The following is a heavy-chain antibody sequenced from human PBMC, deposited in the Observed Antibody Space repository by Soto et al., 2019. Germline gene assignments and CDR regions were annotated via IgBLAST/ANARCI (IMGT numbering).Heavy chain of an antibody. D-gene: IGHD6-6*01. V-gene: IGHV1-18*01. Sequence: ETSVKVSCKASGYTFTSYGISWVRQAPGQGLEWMGWISAYNGNTNYAQKLQGRVTMTTDTSTSTAYMELRSLRSDDTAVYYCARDYIAAPRDAFDIWGQGTMVTVSS. CDR3: ARDYIAAPRDAFDI. CDR2: ISAYNGNT. CDR1: GYTFTSYG. J-gene: IGHJ3*02.